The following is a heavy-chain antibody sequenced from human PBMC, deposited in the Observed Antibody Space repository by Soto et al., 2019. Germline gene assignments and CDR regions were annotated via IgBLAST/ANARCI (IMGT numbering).Heavy chain of an antibody. CDR2: IFYSGST. V-gene: IGHV4-31*03. CDR1: GGSISSGDYY. CDR3: ARGGSGDIVVVAAIDY. D-gene: IGHD2-15*01. J-gene: IGHJ4*02. Sequence: QVQLQESGPGLVKHSQTLSLTYSVSGGSISSGDYYWSWVRQHPGKGLEWIGYIFYSGSTYYNPSLKSRVTISVDTSKKQFSLKLSSVTAADTAVYYCARGGSGDIVVVAAIDYWGQGTLVTVSS.